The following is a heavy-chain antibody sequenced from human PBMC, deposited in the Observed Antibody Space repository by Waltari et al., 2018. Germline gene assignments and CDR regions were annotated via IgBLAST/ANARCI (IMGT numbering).Heavy chain of an antibody. CDR1: GYSISSGYY. CDR3: ARGPWLYYYDSSGHPDY. V-gene: IGHV4-38-2*01. J-gene: IGHJ4*02. Sequence: QVQLQESGPGLVKPSETLSLTCAVSGYSISSGYYWGWIRQPPGKGLEWLGSIYHSGSTYYNPALKSRVTISVDTSKNQFSLKLSSVTAADTAVYYCARGPWLYYYDSSGHPDYWGQGTLVTVSS. CDR2: IYHSGST. D-gene: IGHD3-22*01.